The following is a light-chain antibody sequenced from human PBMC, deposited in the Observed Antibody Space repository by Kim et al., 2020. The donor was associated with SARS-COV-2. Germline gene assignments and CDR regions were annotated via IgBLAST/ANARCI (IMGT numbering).Light chain of an antibody. CDR1: QSVSSY. J-gene: IGKJ2*01. CDR3: QQRSNWPPGYT. CDR2: DAS. V-gene: IGKV3-11*01. Sequence: EIVLTQSPATLSLSPGERATLSCRASQSVSSYLAWYQQKPGQAPRLLIYDASNRATGIPARFSGSGSGTDFTLTISSLEPEDFAVYYCQQRSNWPPGYTFGQGTKLDI.